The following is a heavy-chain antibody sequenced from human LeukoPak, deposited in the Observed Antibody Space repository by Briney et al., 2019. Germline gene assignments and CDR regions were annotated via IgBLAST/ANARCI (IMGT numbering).Heavy chain of an antibody. V-gene: IGHV1-2*02. CDR1: GYTFTDYY. CDR2: INPNIGGT. CDR3: AKFTYNWSDVPYFDF. D-gene: IGHD1-20*01. Sequence: ASVKVSCKASGYTFTDYYMHWVRQAPGQGLEWMGWINPNIGGTNYAQKFQGRVTMTRDTSISTAYMELSRLRSDDTAVYYCAKFTYNWSDVPYFDFWGQGTLVTVSS. J-gene: IGHJ4*02.